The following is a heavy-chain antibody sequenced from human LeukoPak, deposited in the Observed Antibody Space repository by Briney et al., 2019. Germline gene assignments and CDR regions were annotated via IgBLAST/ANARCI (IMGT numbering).Heavy chain of an antibody. Sequence: GGSLRLSCAASGYTFSSYWMHWVRQVPGKGLVWVSRIDTDGSSTNYADSVKGRFTISRDNAKNTLYLQMNSLRAEDTAVYYCARSTVITIPLDHWGQGTLVTVSS. D-gene: IGHD2-21*01. CDR1: GYTFSSYW. V-gene: IGHV3-74*01. J-gene: IGHJ4*02. CDR2: IDTDGSST. CDR3: ARSTVITIPLDH.